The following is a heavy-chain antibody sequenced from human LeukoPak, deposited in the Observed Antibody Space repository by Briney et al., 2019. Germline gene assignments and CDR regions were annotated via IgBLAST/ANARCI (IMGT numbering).Heavy chain of an antibody. J-gene: IGHJ3*02. V-gene: IGHV4-31*03. Sequence: SETLSLTCTVSGASISSSNYYWSWLRQHPGKGLEWIGYIYYSGSTDYNPSLKSRVAISMDTSKNQFSLNVNSMSAADTAVYYCARGDYGDKVDGAFDIWGQGTMDVVSS. CDR3: ARGDYGDKVDGAFDI. CDR1: GASISSSNYY. D-gene: IGHD4-17*01. CDR2: IYYSGST.